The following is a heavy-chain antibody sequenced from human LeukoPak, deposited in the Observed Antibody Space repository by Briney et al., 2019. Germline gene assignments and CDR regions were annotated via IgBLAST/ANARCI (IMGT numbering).Heavy chain of an antibody. J-gene: IGHJ3*02. CDR3: AKLRTYGGNSGVGAFDI. V-gene: IGHV3-23*01. CDR2: ISGSGGST. D-gene: IGHD4-23*01. CDR1: GFTFSSYA. Sequence: GGSLRLSCAASGFTFSSYAMSWVRQAPGKGLEWVSAISGSGGSTYYADSVKGRFTISRDNSKNTLYLQMNSLRAEDTAVYYCAKLRTYGGNSGVGAFDIWGQGTMVTVFS.